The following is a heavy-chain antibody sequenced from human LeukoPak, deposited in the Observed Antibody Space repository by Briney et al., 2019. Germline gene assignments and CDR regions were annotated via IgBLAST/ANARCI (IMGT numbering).Heavy chain of an antibody. J-gene: IGHJ5*02. V-gene: IGHV1-69*13. D-gene: IGHD3-22*01. CDR3: ARPQGWSSGYFNWFDP. CDR2: IIPIFGTA. Sequence: ASVKVSCKASGGTFSSYAISWVRQPPGQVLEWMGGIIPIFGTANYARKFQGRVTITPDESTSTAYMELSSLRSEDTAVYYCARPQGWSSGYFNWFDPWGQGTLVTVSS. CDR1: GGTFSSYA.